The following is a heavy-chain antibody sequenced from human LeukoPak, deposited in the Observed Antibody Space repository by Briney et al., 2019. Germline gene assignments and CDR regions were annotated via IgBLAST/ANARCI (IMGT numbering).Heavy chain of an antibody. CDR1: GFTFSSYG. Sequence: AGRSLRLSCAASGFTFSSYGMHWVRQAPGKGLEWVAVIWYDGSNKYHADSVKGRFTISRDNSKNTLYLQMNSLRAEDTAVYYCAREGGYDPYFDYWGQGTLVTVSS. D-gene: IGHD5-12*01. CDR3: AREGGYDPYFDY. CDR2: IWYDGSNK. J-gene: IGHJ4*02. V-gene: IGHV3-33*01.